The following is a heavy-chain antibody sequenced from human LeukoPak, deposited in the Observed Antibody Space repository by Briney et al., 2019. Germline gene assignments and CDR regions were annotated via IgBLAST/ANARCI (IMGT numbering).Heavy chain of an antibody. CDR1: GYTFTSYD. D-gene: IGHD1-26*01. V-gene: IGHV1-8*03. Sequence: ASVKVSCKASGYTFTSYDINWVRQATGQGLEWMGWMNPNSGNTGYAQKFQGRVTITRNTSISTAYMELSSLRSEDTAVYYCARNPSWELPYIFDYWGQGTLVTVSS. J-gene: IGHJ4*02. CDR3: ARNPSWELPYIFDY. CDR2: MNPNSGNT.